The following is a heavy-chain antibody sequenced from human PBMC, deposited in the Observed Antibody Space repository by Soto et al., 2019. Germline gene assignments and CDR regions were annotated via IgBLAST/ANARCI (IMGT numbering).Heavy chain of an antibody. Sequence: QVQLVQSGAEVKKPGASVKVSCKASGYTFTSYGISWVRQAPGQGREGMGWISAYNGNTNYAQKLQGRVTMTTDTSTSTAYMEMRSLRSDDTAVYYCARGYSSGWYEGVYYYYGMDVWGQGTTVTVSS. J-gene: IGHJ6*02. CDR3: ARGYSSGWYEGVYYYYGMDV. CDR1: GYTFTSYG. V-gene: IGHV1-18*01. CDR2: ISAYNGNT. D-gene: IGHD6-19*01.